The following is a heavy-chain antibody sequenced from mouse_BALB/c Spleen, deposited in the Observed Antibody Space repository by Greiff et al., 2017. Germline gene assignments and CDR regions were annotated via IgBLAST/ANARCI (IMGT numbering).Heavy chain of an antibody. V-gene: IGHV5-17*02. D-gene: IGHD1-2*01. CDR1: GFTFSSFG. Sequence: EVQRVESGGGLVQPGGSRKLSCAASGFTFSSFGMHWVRQAPEKGLEWVAYISSGSSTIYYADTVKGRFTISRDNPKNTLFLQMTSLRSEDTAMYYCARDYGYPYFDVWGAGTTVTVSS. CDR3: ARDYGYPYFDV. CDR2: ISSGSSTI. J-gene: IGHJ1*01.